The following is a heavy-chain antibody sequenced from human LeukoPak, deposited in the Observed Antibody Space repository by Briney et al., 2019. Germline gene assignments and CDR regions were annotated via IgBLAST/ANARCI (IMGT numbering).Heavy chain of an antibody. Sequence: GGSLRLSCAASGFTFSDSSMHWVRQASEKGLEWVGRIRSKASNYATAYAASVKGRFTISRDDSKDTAYLQMNSLKTEDTAVYYCIPITAATTLPGGHWGQGTLVTVSS. CDR2: IRSKASNYAT. V-gene: IGHV3-73*01. D-gene: IGHD6-13*01. CDR3: IPITAATTLPGGH. J-gene: IGHJ4*02. CDR1: GFTFSDSS.